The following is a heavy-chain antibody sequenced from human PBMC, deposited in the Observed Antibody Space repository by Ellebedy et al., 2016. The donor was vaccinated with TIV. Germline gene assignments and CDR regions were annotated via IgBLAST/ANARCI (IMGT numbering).Heavy chain of an antibody. Sequence: GGSLRLSXAASGFTFSSYWMTWFRQAPGKGLEWAAVIWNDGSNKFYADSVKGRFTISRDNSKNTLYLQMNSLRAEDTAVYYCARDSSSGWLYYYYGMDVWGQGTTVTVSS. V-gene: IGHV3-33*08. CDR1: GFTFSSYW. J-gene: IGHJ6*02. CDR3: ARDSSSGWLYYYYGMDV. D-gene: IGHD3-22*01. CDR2: IWNDGSNK.